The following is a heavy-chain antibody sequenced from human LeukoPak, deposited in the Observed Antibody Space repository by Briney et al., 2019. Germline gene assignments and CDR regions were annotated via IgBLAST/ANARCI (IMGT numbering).Heavy chain of an antibody. CDR3: ARDIVVAPAAWHYYYGMDV. CDR1: GFTFSNYW. J-gene: IGHJ6*02. Sequence: PGGSLRLSCAASGFTFSNYWMHWVRQAPGKGLVWVSRINSDGSSTSYADSVKGRFTISRDNAKNTLYLQMNSLRAEDTAVYYCARDIVVAPAAWHYYYGMDVWGQGTTVTVSS. V-gene: IGHV3-74*01. CDR2: INSDGSST. D-gene: IGHD2-2*01.